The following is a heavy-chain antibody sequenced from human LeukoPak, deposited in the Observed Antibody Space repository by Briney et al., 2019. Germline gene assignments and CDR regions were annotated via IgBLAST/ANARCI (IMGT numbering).Heavy chain of an antibody. Sequence: AASVKVSCKTSGYTFTGYYIHWVRQAPGQGLEWMAWIDPNSGGTNYAQKFQGRVTMTRDTSISTAYMELSRLTSADTAVYRCATPSSSSWYGFDPWGQGTLVTVSS. J-gene: IGHJ5*02. D-gene: IGHD6-13*01. V-gene: IGHV1-2*02. CDR2: IDPNSGGT. CDR3: ATPSSSSWYGFDP. CDR1: GYTFTGYY.